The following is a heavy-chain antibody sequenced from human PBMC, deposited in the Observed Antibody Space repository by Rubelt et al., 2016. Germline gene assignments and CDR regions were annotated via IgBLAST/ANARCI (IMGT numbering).Heavy chain of an antibody. CDR3: ASRFCTNGVCHFDY. J-gene: IGHJ4*02. Sequence: GKGLEWVSTISDSGGITYYGDSVKGRFTISRDNSKNTLYLQMNSLRAEDTAVYYCASRFCTNGVCHFDYWGQGTLVTVSS. D-gene: IGHD2-8*01. CDR2: ISDSGGIT. V-gene: IGHV3-23*01.